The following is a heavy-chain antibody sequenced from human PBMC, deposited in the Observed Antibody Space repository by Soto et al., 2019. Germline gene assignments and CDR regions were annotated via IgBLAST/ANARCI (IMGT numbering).Heavy chain of an antibody. CDR2: TFYRSKWYH. V-gene: IGHV6-1*01. CDR1: GDSVFTNSAAA. J-gene: IGHJ6*02. D-gene: IGHD6-25*01. CDR3: ARDLGGYMDV. Sequence: SQTLSLTCVISGDSVFTNSAAAWNWIRQSPSRGLEWLGRTFYRSKWYHDYSSSVRSRININPDTAKNQFSLQLKSVTPEDTAVYYCARDLGGYMDVWGQGTTVTVSS.